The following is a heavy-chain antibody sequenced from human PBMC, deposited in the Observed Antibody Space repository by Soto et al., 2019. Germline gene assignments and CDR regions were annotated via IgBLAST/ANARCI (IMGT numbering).Heavy chain of an antibody. CDR2: ISHTGSP. Sequence: LQLQESGPGLVKPSEPLSLTCTVSGCSISNSDYFWAWMRQPPGKGLEWVGPISHTGSPRYNPSLKSRVTISVDTSKNQFPLRLPSATAADTAVFYCASQLEYTTYFDYWGRGTLVTVSS. D-gene: IGHD1-1*01. V-gene: IGHV4-39*01. J-gene: IGHJ4*02. CDR1: GCSISNSDYF. CDR3: ASQLEYTTYFDY.